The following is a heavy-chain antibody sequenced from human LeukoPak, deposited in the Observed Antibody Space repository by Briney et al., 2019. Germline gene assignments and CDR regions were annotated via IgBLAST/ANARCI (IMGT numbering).Heavy chain of an antibody. Sequence: GGSLGLSCAASGFTFNTYAMSWVRQAPGKGLEWVSSISGSGGSTFYADSVKGRFTISRDNSKNTLYLQMNSLRAEDTAVYYCAKDLSDSSRVPGDYWGQGTLVTVSS. V-gene: IGHV3-23*01. D-gene: IGHD6-13*01. J-gene: IGHJ4*02. CDR3: AKDLSDSSRVPGDY. CDR2: ISGSGGST. CDR1: GFTFNTYA.